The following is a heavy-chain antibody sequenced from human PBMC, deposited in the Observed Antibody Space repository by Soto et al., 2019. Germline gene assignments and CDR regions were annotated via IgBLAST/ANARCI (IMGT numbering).Heavy chain of an antibody. V-gene: IGHV1-8*01. D-gene: IGHD3-9*01. J-gene: IGHJ6*03. CDR3: ARGHSGYFDWWQSVTYYYYYYMDV. CDR2: MNPNSGNT. CDR1: GYTFTSYD. Sequence: ASVKVSCKASGYTFTSYDINWVRQATGQGLEWMGWMNPNSGNTGYAQKFQGRVTMTRNTSISTAYMELSSLRSEDTAVYYCARGHSGYFDWWQSVTYYYYYYMDVWGKGTTVTVSS.